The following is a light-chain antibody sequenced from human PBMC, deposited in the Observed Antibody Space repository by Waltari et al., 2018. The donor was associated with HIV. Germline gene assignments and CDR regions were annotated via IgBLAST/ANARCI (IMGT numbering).Light chain of an antibody. Sequence: QTVVPQEPSLPVSPGGTVTPTCASSTGALTSGYYPNWFQQKPGQAPRALIYSTSNKRSWTPARFSGSLLGGKAALTLSGVQPEDEAEYYCLLYYGGAWVFGGGTKLTVL. J-gene: IGLJ3*02. CDR2: STS. CDR3: LLYYGGAWV. V-gene: IGLV7-43*01. CDR1: TGALTSGYY.